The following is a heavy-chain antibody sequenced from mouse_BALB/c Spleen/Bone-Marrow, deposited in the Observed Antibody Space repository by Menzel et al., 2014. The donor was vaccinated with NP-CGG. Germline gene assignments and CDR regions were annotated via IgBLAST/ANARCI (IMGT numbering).Heavy chain of an antibody. V-gene: IGHV1-19*01. CDR1: GYTFTDYY. J-gene: IGHJ3*01. Sequence: VQLQQSGPELVKPGASVKMSCKASGYTFTDYYMDWVKQSHGESFEWIGRVNPYNGGTSYNQKFKGKATLTVDKSSSTAYMHLSSLTSEDSAVYYCARENYGSSPAYWGQGTLDTVSA. CDR3: ARENYGSSPAY. CDR2: VNPYNGGT. D-gene: IGHD1-1*01.